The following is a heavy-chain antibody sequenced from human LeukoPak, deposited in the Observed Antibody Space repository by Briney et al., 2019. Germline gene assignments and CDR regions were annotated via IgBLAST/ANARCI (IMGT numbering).Heavy chain of an antibody. J-gene: IGHJ5*02. CDR2: FYYSGST. V-gene: IGHV4-39*07. CDR3: ARDNGAGTFDP. D-gene: IGHD2-8*01. Sequence: SETLSLTCTVSGGSISSSSYYWGWIRQPPGKGLEWIGSFYYSGSTYNNPSLKSRVTISVDTSKNQFSLKLSSVTAADTAVYYCARDNGAGTFDPWGQGTLVTVPS. CDR1: GGSISSSSYY.